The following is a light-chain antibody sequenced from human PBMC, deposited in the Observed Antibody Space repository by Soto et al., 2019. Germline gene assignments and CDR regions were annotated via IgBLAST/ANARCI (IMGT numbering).Light chain of an antibody. CDR3: QQSYSTPPT. V-gene: IGKV1-39*01. CDR1: QSTSSW. Sequence: EIQMTQSPSTLSASVGDRVTITCLASQSTSSWLAWYQQKPGKAPKLLIYDASSLQSGVPSRFSGSGSGTDFTLTISSLQPEDFATYYCQQSYSTPPTFGQGTKVDI. CDR2: DAS. J-gene: IGKJ1*01.